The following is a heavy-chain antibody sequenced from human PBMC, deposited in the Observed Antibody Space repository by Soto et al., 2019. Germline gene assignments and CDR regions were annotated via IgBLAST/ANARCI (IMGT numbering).Heavy chain of an antibody. J-gene: IGHJ4*02. D-gene: IGHD5-12*01. Sequence: PSETLSLTCTVSGGSVSSGSYYWSWIRQPPGKGLEWIGYIYYSGSTNYNPSLKSRVTISVDTSKNQFTLKLSSVTAADTAVYYCAREDSGYAEVGFDYWGQGTLVTVSS. V-gene: IGHV4-61*01. CDR3: AREDSGYAEVGFDY. CDR2: IYYSGST. CDR1: GGSVSSGSYY.